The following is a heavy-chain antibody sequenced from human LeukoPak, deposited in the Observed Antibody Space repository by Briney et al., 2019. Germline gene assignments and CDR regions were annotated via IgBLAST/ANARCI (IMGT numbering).Heavy chain of an antibody. D-gene: IGHD6-13*01. Sequence: GASVKVSCKTSGYTFTGYYIHWVRRAPGQGLEWLGRINPNSGGTSSAQKFQGRVTMTRDTSITTAYMELSSLRFDDTAVYYCARAPHSSSWFDPWGQGALVTVSS. J-gene: IGHJ5*02. CDR1: GYTFTGYY. CDR2: INPNSGGT. CDR3: ARAPHSSSWFDP. V-gene: IGHV1-2*06.